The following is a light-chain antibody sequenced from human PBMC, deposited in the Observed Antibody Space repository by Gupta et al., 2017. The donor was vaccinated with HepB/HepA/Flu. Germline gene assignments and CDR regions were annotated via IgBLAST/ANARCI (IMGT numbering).Light chain of an antibody. CDR1: QNISPY. V-gene: IGKV1-39*01. CDR2: ATS. J-gene: IGKJ1*01. Sequence: DIQMTQSPSSLFASVGDRVTISCRASQNISPYLNWFQQKPGKAPKLLIFATSTLQSGVPSRFSGSGSGTAFTLTINSLQPEDFATYYCQQSYSILRTFGQGTKVEVK. CDR3: QQSYSILRT.